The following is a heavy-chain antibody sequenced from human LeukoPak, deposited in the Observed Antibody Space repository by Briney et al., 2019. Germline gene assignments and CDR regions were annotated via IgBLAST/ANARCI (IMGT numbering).Heavy chain of an antibody. CDR2: IHSNGGST. J-gene: IGHJ4*02. Sequence: PGGSLRLSCAASGFIFSSYAMYWVRQAPGKGLEHVSGIHSNGGSTFYANSVKGRFTISRDNFKNTLYLQVGSLRGEDMAVYYCARAQTGATSYFFDVWGQGTLVTVSS. D-gene: IGHD1-7*01. V-gene: IGHV3-64*01. CDR3: ARAQTGATSYFFDV. CDR1: GFIFSSYA.